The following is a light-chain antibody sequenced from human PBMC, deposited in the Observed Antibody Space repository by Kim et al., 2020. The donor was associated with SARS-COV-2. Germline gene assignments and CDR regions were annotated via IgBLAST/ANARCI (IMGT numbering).Light chain of an antibody. CDR2: GAS. Sequence: VSPGERATLSCRASQSVNSNLAWYQQKPGQAPRLLIYGASARATGIPARFSGSGSGTEFTLTISSLQSEDFAVYFCQQYHDWPLTFGGGTKVDIK. V-gene: IGKV3-15*01. CDR1: QSVNSN. CDR3: QQYHDWPLT. J-gene: IGKJ4*01.